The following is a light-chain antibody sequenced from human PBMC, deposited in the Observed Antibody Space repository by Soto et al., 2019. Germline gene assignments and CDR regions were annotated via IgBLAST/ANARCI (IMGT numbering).Light chain of an antibody. V-gene: IGKV3-15*01. CDR1: HSVSSS. CDR3: QHYNTWPWT. J-gene: IGKJ1*01. CDR2: GAS. Sequence: EVVITQSPATLSVSPGERATLSCRASHSVSSSLAWYQQKPGQAPRLLISGASTRAAGIPARFNGSGSGTEFTLTISSLQSEDFAVYYCQHYNTWPWTFGQGTKVDIK.